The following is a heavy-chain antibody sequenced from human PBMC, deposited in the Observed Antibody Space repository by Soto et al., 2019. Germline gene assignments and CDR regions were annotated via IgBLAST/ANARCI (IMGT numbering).Heavy chain of an antibody. CDR2: INHSGST. CDR1: GGSFSGYY. D-gene: IGHD2-8*02. Sequence: QVQLQQWGAGLLKPSETLSLTCAVYGGSFSGYYWTWIRQPPGTGLEWIGEINHSGSTNYNPSLKSRVARSVDTSKTQFSRKLTSVTAADTAVYYCERDKITGLFDYWGQGTLVTVSS. CDR3: ERDKITGLFDY. J-gene: IGHJ4*02. V-gene: IGHV4-34*01.